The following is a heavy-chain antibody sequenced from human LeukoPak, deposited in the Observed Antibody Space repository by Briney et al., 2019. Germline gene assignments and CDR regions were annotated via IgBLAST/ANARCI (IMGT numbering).Heavy chain of an antibody. D-gene: IGHD3-10*01. CDR3: ARGRGDGSGSYH. CDR1: GDSVSSGRYY. V-gene: IGHV4-61*09. J-gene: IGHJ5*02. Sequence: SETLSLTCTVSGDSVSSGRYYWTWIRQPAGKGLEWIGHIYISGSTNYNPYLMSRVIISLDTSKNQFSLKLNSVTAADTAVYYCARGRGDGSGSYHWGQGTLVTVSS. CDR2: IYISGST.